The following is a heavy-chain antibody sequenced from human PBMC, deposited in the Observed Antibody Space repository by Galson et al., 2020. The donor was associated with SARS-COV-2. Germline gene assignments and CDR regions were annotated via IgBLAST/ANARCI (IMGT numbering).Heavy chain of an antibody. Sequence: SETLSLTCTVSGGSISSGGYYWSWIRQHPGKGLEWIGYIYYSGSTYYNPSLKSRVTISVDTSKNQFSLKLSSVTAADTAVYYCARGDSSGYSPRSEYFQHWGQGTLVTVSS. CDR3: ARGDSSGYSPRSEYFQH. D-gene: IGHD3-22*01. J-gene: IGHJ1*01. CDR2: IYYSGST. V-gene: IGHV4-31*03. CDR1: GGSISSGGYY.